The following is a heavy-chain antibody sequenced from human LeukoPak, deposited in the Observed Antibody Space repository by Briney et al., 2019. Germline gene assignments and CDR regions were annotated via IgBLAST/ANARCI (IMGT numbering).Heavy chain of an antibody. V-gene: IGHV4-39*01. D-gene: IGHD6-19*01. Sequence: SETLSLTCTVSGGSISSGGYYWGWIRQPPGKGLEWIGSIYYSGSTYYNPSLKSRVTISVDTSKNQFSLKLSSVTAADTAVYYCARTSSGSFDYWGQGTLVTVSS. CDR1: GGSISSGGYY. CDR3: ARTSSGSFDY. J-gene: IGHJ4*02. CDR2: IYYSGST.